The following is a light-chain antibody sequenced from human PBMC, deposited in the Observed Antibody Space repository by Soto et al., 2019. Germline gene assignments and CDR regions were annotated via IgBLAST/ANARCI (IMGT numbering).Light chain of an antibody. J-gene: IGKJ2*01. CDR3: QQYNNRPYT. CDR1: QSVSSN. V-gene: IGKV3-15*01. CDR2: GAS. Sequence: EIVMTQSPATLSVSAGERATLSCRASQSVSSNLAWYQQKPGQAPRLLIYGASTRATGIPARFSGSGSGTEFTLTISSLQSEDFAVYYCQQYNNRPYTFGQGTKLEIK.